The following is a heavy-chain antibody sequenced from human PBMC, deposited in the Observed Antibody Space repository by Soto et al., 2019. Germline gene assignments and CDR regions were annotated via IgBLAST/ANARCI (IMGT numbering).Heavy chain of an antibody. Sequence: QVQLQESCAGLVKPSETLSLTCTVSGVSISSYYWSWIRQPPGKRLEWIGYIYYSGSTNYNPSLKSRVTISVDTSKNQFSLELRSVTAADTAVYYCARDSVGSGYDWGQGTLVTVSS. J-gene: IGHJ4*02. D-gene: IGHD5-12*01. V-gene: IGHV4-59*01. CDR1: GVSISSYY. CDR2: IYYSGST. CDR3: ARDSVGSGYD.